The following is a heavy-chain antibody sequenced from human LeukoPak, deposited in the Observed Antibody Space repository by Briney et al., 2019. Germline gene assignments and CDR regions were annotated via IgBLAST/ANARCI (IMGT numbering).Heavy chain of an antibody. CDR1: GGSISSYY. J-gene: IGHJ4*02. D-gene: IGHD3-3*01. V-gene: IGHV4-34*01. CDR3: ARVIGDSGDYFDY. CDR2: INHSGST. Sequence: SETLSLTCTVSGGSISSYYWSWIRQPPGKGLEWIGEINHSGSTNCNPSLKSRVTISVDTSKNQFSLKLSSVTAADTAVYYCARVIGDSGDYFDYWGQGTLVTVSS.